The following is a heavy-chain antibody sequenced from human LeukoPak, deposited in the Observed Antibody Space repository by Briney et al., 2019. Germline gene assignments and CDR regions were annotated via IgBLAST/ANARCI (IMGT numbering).Heavy chain of an antibody. CDR3: ARAPYCGGDCFALTH. CDR2: IYTSGST. D-gene: IGHD2-21*02. CDR1: GGSISSGSYY. V-gene: IGHV4-61*02. J-gene: IGHJ4*02. Sequence: SQTLSLTCTVSGGSISSGSYYWSWIRQPAGKGLEWIGRIYTSGSTNYNPSLKSRVTISVDTSKNQFSLKLSSVTAADTAAYYCARAPYCGGDCFALTHWGQGTLVTVSS.